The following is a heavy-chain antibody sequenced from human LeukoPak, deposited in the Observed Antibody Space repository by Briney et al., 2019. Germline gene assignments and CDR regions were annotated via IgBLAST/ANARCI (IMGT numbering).Heavy chain of an antibody. V-gene: IGHV4-39*02. CDR2: IYYGGRT. D-gene: IGHD2-8*01. Sequence: PETLSLSCTVSGGSIISSSYYWGCIRQPPGKGLEWLGSIYYGGRTYSNPSLKSRVTISVDTSKNQFFLKLSSVTPANTAGYYCAGDRGLSSGSLMGYWGQGTLVTVSS. J-gene: IGHJ4*02. CDR3: AGDRGLSSGSLMGY. CDR1: GGSIISSSYY.